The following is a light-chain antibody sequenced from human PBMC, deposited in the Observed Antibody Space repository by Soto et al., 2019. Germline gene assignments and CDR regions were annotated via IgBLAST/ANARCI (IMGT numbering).Light chain of an antibody. CDR1: SSDIGGYNY. CDR3: NSYTDNNILV. Sequence: QSVLTQPPSASGSPGQSVTISCTGTSSDIGGYNYVSWYQQHPGKAPQLMIYEVSKRPSGVSGRFSGSKSGNTASLTVSGLQSEDEADYICNSYTDNNILVFGGGTKLTVL. J-gene: IGLJ2*01. CDR2: EVS. V-gene: IGLV2-8*01.